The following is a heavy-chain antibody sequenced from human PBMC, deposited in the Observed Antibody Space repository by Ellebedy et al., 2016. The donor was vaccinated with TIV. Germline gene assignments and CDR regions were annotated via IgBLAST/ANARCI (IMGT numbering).Heavy chain of an antibody. CDR3: ARGSSWYIGDL. V-gene: IGHV1-18*01. Sequence: ASVKVSXKASGYTFTSYGISWVRQAPGQGLEWMGWITSGHDNTEYSQRFQGRALITRDISASTAYLELRSLRDEDTAVYFCARGSSWYIGDLWGQGTLVTVSS. CDR1: GYTFTSYG. J-gene: IGHJ5*02. CDR2: ITSGHDNT. D-gene: IGHD1-1*01.